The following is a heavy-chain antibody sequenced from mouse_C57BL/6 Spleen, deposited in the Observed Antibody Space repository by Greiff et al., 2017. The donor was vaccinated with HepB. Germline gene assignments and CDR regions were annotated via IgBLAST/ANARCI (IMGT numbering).Heavy chain of an antibody. J-gene: IGHJ2*01. CDR3: ARKSITTVVAFDY. V-gene: IGHV1-85*01. D-gene: IGHD1-1*01. CDR1: GNTFTSYE. Sequence: VHLVESGPELVKPGASVKLSCKASGNTFTSYEINWGKQRPGQGLEWSGWIYPRDGSTKYNEKFKGKATLTVDTSSSTAYMELHSLTSEDSAVYFCARKSITTVVAFDYWGQGTTLTVSS. CDR2: IYPRDGST.